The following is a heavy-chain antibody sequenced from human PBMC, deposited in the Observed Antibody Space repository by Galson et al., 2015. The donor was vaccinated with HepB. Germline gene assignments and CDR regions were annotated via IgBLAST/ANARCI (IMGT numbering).Heavy chain of an antibody. CDR1: GFTFSSYG. Sequence: SLRLSCAASGFTFSSYGMHWVRQAPGKGLEWVAVIWYDGSNKYYADSVKGRFTISRDNSKNTLYLQMNSLRAEDTAVYYCARDHLTTVVTPHWYFDLWGRGTLVTVSS. V-gene: IGHV3-33*08. CDR3: ARDHLTTVVTPHWYFDL. D-gene: IGHD4-23*01. J-gene: IGHJ2*01. CDR2: IWYDGSNK.